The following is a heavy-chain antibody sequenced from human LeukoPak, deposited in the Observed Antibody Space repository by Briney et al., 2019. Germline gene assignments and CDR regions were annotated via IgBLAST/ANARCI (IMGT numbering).Heavy chain of an antibody. CDR3: ARGTARIAAAGSVVPFDY. Sequence: GESLKISCKGSGYSFTSYWIGWVRQMPGKGLEWIGIIYPGDSDTRYSPSFQGQVTISADKSISTAYLQWSSLKASDTAMYYCARGTARIAAAGSVVPFDYWGQGTLVTVSS. D-gene: IGHD6-13*01. CDR1: GYSFTSYW. V-gene: IGHV5-51*01. CDR2: IYPGDSDT. J-gene: IGHJ4*02.